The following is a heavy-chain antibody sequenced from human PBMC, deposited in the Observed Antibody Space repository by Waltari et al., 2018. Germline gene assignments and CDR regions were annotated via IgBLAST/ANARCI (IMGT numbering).Heavy chain of an antibody. J-gene: IGHJ4*02. CDR3: VRGYNGFEY. D-gene: IGHD3-10*01. V-gene: IGHV3-13*01. Sequence: EVQLVESGGGLVQPGGSLRLSCAASGFPISSYEMHWARQATGKGLEWVSGIGTAGDTYSAGSVKGRFTISREDAKNSLYLQMNSLRAGDTAVYYCVRGYNGFEYWGQGTLVTVSS. CDR2: IGTAGDT. CDR1: GFPISSYE.